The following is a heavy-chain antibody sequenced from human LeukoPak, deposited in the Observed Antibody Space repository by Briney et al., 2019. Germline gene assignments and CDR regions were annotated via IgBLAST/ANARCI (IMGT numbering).Heavy chain of an antibody. D-gene: IGHD5-18*01. Sequence: SVKVSCKASGGTFSKYTISWVRQRPGQGLEWMGGITPLFGIANYAQKFQGRVTIIADESASTAYMELSSLRSEDTAVYYCARGYTYAFDSWGQGTLVTVSS. CDR1: GGTFSKYT. J-gene: IGHJ4*02. V-gene: IGHV1-69*13. CDR2: ITPLFGIA. CDR3: ARGYTYAFDS.